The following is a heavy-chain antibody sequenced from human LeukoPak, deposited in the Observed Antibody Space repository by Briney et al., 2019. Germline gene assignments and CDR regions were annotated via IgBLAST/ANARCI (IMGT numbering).Heavy chain of an antibody. D-gene: IGHD5-18*01. V-gene: IGHV3-23*01. CDR3: AKALSGYIYGPDV. J-gene: IGHJ4*02. CDR2: ISGSGSTT. CDR1: GFPFSSYA. Sequence: PGGSLRLSCAASGFPFSSYAMTWVRQAPGKGLEWVSTISGSGSTTYYADSVRGRFSISRDNSRNLLFLQMNSLRAEDPALYYCAKALSGYIYGPDVWSQGTLVTVSS.